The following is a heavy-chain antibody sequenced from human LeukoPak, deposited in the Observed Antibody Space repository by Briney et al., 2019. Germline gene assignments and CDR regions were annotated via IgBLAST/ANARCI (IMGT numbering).Heavy chain of an antibody. CDR1: GGSISSSSHY. D-gene: IGHD4-17*01. J-gene: IGHJ4*02. Sequence: PSETLSLTCTVSGGSISSSSHYWGWIRQPPGKGLEWIGSIYYSGSTSYNPSLKSRVTISVETSKNQFSLKLSSVTAADTAFYYCARNHTHEGYGYYFDYWGQGTLVTVSS. CDR3: ARNHTHEGYGYYFDY. CDR2: IYYSGST. V-gene: IGHV4-39*01.